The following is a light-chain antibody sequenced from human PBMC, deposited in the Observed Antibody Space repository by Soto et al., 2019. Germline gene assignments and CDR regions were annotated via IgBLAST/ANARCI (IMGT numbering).Light chain of an antibody. Sequence: QSVLTQPPSVSGPPGQRVTISCSGSSSNIGTNSVNWYQEVPGTAPKLIIYIDNQRPSGVPDRFTGSKSGTSASLAIDGLQSDDEADYYCAAWDDSLNGPVFGGGTKLTVL. CDR3: AAWDDSLNGPV. V-gene: IGLV1-44*01. CDR2: IDN. J-gene: IGLJ2*01. CDR1: SSNIGTNS.